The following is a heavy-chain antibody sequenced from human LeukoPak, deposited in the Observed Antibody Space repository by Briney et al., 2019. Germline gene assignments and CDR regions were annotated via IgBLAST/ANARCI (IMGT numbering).Heavy chain of an antibody. CDR3: ARGIFSNWFDP. V-gene: IGHV3-74*01. CDR1: GFTFSSYW. J-gene: IGHJ5*02. Sequence: GGSLRLSCAASGFTFSSYWMHWVRRAPGKGLVWVSRINSDGSSTSYADSVKGRFTISRDNAKNTLYLQMNSLRAEDTAVYYCARGIFSNWFDPWGQGTLVTVSS. CDR2: INSDGSST.